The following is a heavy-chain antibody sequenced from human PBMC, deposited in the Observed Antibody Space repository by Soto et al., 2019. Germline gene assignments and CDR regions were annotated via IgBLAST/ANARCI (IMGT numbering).Heavy chain of an antibody. CDR1: GFTFSSYA. V-gene: IGHV3-30-3*01. Sequence: GGSLRLSCAASGFTFSSYAMHRVRQAPGKGLEWVAVISYDGINKYYADSVKGRFTISRDSSKNTLYLQMTSLRADDTAVYYCTRDIGPEGLSGSPDYWGQGTLVTVSS. J-gene: IGHJ4*02. D-gene: IGHD1-26*01. CDR2: ISYDGINK. CDR3: TRDIGPEGLSGSPDY.